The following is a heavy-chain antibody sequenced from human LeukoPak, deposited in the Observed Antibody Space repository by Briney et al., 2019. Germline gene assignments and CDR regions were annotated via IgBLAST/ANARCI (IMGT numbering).Heavy chain of an antibody. CDR3: AKGYESFDP. CDR2: ISGSGGST. V-gene: IGHV3-23*01. D-gene: IGHD1-14*01. J-gene: IGHJ5*02. Sequence: GGSLRLSCAASGFTVSSNYMTWVRQAPGKGLEWVSVISGSGGSTYYADSVKGRFTISRDNSKNTLYLQMNSLRAEDTAVYYCAKGYESFDPWGQGTLVTVSS. CDR1: GFTVSSNY.